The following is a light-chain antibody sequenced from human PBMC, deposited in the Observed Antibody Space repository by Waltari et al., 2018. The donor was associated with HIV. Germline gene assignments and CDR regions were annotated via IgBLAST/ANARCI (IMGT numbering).Light chain of an antibody. Sequence: QSPLTQPPPVSKTLTPTATTACNGGRTNSDSKVTGCLQHHHGHPPTRLSYRNHDRPSGVSGKFSASRSGDTAYLSISSLQSEDEADYYCSSWDIALNAWVFGGGTKLTVL. CDR2: RNH. J-gene: IGLJ3*02. CDR3: SSWDIALNAWV. V-gene: IGLV10-54*01. CDR1: RTNSDSKV.